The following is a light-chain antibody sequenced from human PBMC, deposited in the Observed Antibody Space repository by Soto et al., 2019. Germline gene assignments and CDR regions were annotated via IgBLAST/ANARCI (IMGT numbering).Light chain of an antibody. CDR3: QSYDNSLSGSRV. CDR1: SSAVGVHKF. Sequence: QSVLTQPRSVSGSPGQSVTISCTGTSSAVGVHKFVSWYQLHPGRTPKLIIYGTNNRPSGVPDRFSGSKSGMSASLAITGLQAADEANYYCQSYDNSLSGSRVFGGGTQLTVL. V-gene: IGLV2-11*01. J-gene: IGLJ3*02. CDR2: GTN.